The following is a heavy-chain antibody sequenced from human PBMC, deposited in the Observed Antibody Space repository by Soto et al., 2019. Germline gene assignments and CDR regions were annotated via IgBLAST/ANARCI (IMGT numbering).Heavy chain of an antibody. D-gene: IGHD3-16*01. V-gene: IGHV3-53*01. CDR1: VVTVNTNY. CDR2: IESGGSI. CDR3: ASTTVWKNAFEI. Sequence: EVQLVESGGGLIQPGGSLRLSCAGSVVTVNTNYMSWVRQSPGKGLEWVSLIESGGSIYYADSVKGRFTISRDSFKNTLSLQMNSLRVEDTAVYYCASTTVWKNAFEIWGQGTLVSVSA. J-gene: IGHJ3*02.